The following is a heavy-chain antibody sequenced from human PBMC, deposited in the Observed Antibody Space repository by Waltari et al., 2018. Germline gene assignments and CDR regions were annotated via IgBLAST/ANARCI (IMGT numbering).Heavy chain of an antibody. D-gene: IGHD3-16*01. CDR2: INEDGSER. J-gene: IGHJ4*02. CDR3: ARDAMRGGDFDY. Sequence: EVQLVESGGGLVQPGGSLRLSCAASGFSFSSYYMGWVRQAPGKGLDWVANINEDGSERHDGESVKGRFTISRDNAKKSLYLQFNSLSADDTAVYYCARDAMRGGDFDYWGQGTLVTVSS. V-gene: IGHV3-7*01. CDR1: GFSFSSYY.